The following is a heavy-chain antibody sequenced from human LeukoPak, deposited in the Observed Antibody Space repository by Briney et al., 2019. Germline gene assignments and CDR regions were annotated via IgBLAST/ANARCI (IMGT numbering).Heavy chain of an antibody. J-gene: IGHJ4*02. V-gene: IGHV3-23*01. CDR3: AKGSSSWYLYLDY. Sequence: GGSLRLSCAASGFTFSSYAMSWVRQAPGKGLERVSAISGSGGSTYYADSVKGRFTISRDNSKNTLYLQMNSLRAEDTAVYYCAKGSSSWYLYLDYWGQGTLVTVSS. D-gene: IGHD6-13*01. CDR1: GFTFSSYA. CDR2: ISGSGGST.